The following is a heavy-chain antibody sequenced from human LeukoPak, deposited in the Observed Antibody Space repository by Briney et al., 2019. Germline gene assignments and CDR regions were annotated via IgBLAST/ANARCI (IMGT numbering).Heavy chain of an antibody. V-gene: IGHV4-34*01. CDR2: INHSGST. CDR1: GGSFSGYY. Sequence: SETLSLTCAVYGGSFSGYYWSWIRQPPGKGLEWIGEINHSGSTNYNPSLKSRVTISVDTSKNQFSLKLSSVTAADTAVYYCARGDTQVNWVDPWGQGTLVSVSS. J-gene: IGHJ5*02. CDR3: ARGDTQVNWVDP. D-gene: IGHD2-2*02.